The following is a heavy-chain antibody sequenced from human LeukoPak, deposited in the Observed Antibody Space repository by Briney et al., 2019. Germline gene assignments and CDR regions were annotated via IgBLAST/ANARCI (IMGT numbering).Heavy chain of an antibody. CDR1: GFTVSSNY. CDR3: ASTVGYSSSWLDAFDI. J-gene: IGHJ3*02. D-gene: IGHD6-13*01. V-gene: IGHV3-53*01. Sequence: GSLRLSCAASGFTVSSNYMSWVRQAPGKGLEWVSVIYSGGSTYYADSVKGRFTISRDNSKNTLYLQMNSLRAEDTAVYYCASTVGYSSSWLDAFDIWGQGTMVTVSS. CDR2: IYSGGST.